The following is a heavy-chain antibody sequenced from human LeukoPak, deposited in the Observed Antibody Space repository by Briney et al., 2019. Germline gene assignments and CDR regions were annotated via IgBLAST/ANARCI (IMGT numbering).Heavy chain of an antibody. V-gene: IGHV3-30*18. CDR1: GFTFSSHG. Sequence: GRSLRLSCAASGFTFSSHGMHWVRQAPGKGLEWVAVISYDGSNKYYADSVKGRFTISRDNSKNTLYLQMNSLRAEDTAVYYCAKDLDYDFWSGYPGFDYWGQGTLVTVSS. CDR2: ISYDGSNK. D-gene: IGHD3-3*01. J-gene: IGHJ4*02. CDR3: AKDLDYDFWSGYPGFDY.